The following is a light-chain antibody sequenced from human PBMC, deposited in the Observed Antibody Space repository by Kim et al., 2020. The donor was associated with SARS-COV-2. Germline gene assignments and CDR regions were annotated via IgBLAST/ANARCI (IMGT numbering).Light chain of an antibody. CDR1: SIDVGGYNY. J-gene: IGLJ3*02. V-gene: IGLV2-8*01. CDR3: SSYAGSSNLV. CDR2: DVT. Sequence: GQSVTISCTGTSIDVGGYNYVHWYQQHPGRAPKLLIYDVTKRPSGVPDRFSGSKSGNTASLTVSGLQADDEADYYCSSYAGSSNLVFGGVTKLTVL.